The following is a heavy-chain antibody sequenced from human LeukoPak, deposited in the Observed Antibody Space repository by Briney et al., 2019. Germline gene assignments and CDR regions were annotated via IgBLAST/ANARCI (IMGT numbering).Heavy chain of an antibody. J-gene: IGHJ4*02. CDR2: INPNSGGT. CDR1: GYTFTGYY. CDR3: ARDPAWVVVPAAINGSGY. Sequence: GPVKVSCKASGYTFTGYYMHWVRQAPGQGLEWMGWINPNSGGTNYAQKFQGRVTMTRDTSISTAYMKLSRLRSDDTAVYYCARDPAWVVVPAAINGSGYWGQGTLVTVSS. D-gene: IGHD2-2*01. V-gene: IGHV1-2*02.